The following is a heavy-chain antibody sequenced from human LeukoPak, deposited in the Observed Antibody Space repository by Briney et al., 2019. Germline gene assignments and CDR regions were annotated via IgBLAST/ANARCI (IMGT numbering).Heavy chain of an antibody. CDR1: GGSISSGDYY. V-gene: IGHV4-30-4*08. CDR3: ARDRGGYCSSTSCYTGGAFDI. D-gene: IGHD2-2*02. J-gene: IGHJ3*02. CDR2: IYYSGST. Sequence: SETLYLTCTVSGGSISSGDYYWSWIRQPPGKGLEWIGYIYYSGSTYYNPSLKSRVTISVDTSKNQFSLKLSSVTAADTAVYYCARDRGGYCSSTSCYTGGAFDIWGQGTMVTVSS.